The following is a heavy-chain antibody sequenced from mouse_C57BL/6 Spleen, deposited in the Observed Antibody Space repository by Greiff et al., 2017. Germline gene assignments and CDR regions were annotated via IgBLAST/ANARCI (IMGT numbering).Heavy chain of an antibody. Sequence: VQLQQSGAELARPGASVKLSCTASGYTFTSYGISWVKQRTGQGLEWIGEIYPRSGNTYYNEKFKGKATLTADKSSSTAYMELRSLTSEDSAVYVCARAPDYGEAWFAYWGQGTLVTVSA. D-gene: IGHD2-4*01. CDR3: ARAPDYGEAWFAY. J-gene: IGHJ3*01. CDR1: GYTFTSYG. CDR2: IYPRSGNT. V-gene: IGHV1-81*01.